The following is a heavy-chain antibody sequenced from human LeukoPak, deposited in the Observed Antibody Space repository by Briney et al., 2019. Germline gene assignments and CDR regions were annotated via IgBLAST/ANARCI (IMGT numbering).Heavy chain of an antibody. J-gene: IGHJ4*02. D-gene: IGHD6-19*01. CDR3: ARDPAVAGDYLEY. Sequence: TGGSLRLSRAASGFTFSSYEMNWVRQAPGKGLEWVSYISSSGSTTYYADSVKGRFTISRDIAKNSLYLQMNSLRAEDTAVYYCARDPAVAGDYLEYWGQGTLVTVSS. CDR2: ISSSGSTT. CDR1: GFTFSSYE. V-gene: IGHV3-48*03.